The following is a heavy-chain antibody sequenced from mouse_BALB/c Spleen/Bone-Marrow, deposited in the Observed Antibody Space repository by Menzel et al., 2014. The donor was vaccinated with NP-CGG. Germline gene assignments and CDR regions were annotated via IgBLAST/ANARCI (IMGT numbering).Heavy chain of an antibody. CDR3: ARSSSYDYVVGFAY. D-gene: IGHD2-4*01. J-gene: IGHJ3*01. CDR2: ISYSGST. Sequence: EVKLMESGPGLVKPSQSLSLTCIVTGYSITRDYAWNWIRQFPGNKLEWMGYISYSGSTTYNPSLESRISITRDTSKNHFFLQLNSLTTEDTATYYCARSSSYDYVVGFAYWGQGTLVTVSA. CDR1: GYSITRDYA. V-gene: IGHV3-2*02.